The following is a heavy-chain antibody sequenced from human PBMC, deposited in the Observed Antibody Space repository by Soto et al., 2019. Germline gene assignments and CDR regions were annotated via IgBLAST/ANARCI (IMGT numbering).Heavy chain of an antibody. V-gene: IGHV6-1*01. CDR3: ARDILSHPSGWYGGWFDP. CDR1: GDSVSSNSAA. CDR2: TYYRSKWYN. J-gene: IGHJ5*02. D-gene: IGHD6-19*01. Sequence: QVQLQQSGPGLVKPSQTLSLTCAISGDSVSSNSAAWNWIRQSPSRGLEWLGRTYYRSKWYNDYAVSVKSRITINPDTSKTQFSLQLNSVTTEDTAVYYCARDILSHPSGWYGGWFDPWGQGTLVTVSS.